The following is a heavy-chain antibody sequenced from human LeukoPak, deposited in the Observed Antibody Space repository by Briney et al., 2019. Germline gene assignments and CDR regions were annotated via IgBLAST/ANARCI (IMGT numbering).Heavy chain of an antibody. CDR1: GFTFSSYG. CDR2: IRYDGSNK. J-gene: IGHJ4*02. D-gene: IGHD3-10*01. CDR3: ANPLLLTRPNDY. Sequence: PGGSLRLSCAASGFTFSSYGMHWVRQAPGKGLEWVAFIRYDGSNKYYADSVKGRFTISRDNSKNTLYLQMNSLRAEDTAVYYCANPLLLTRPNDYWGQGTLVTVSS. V-gene: IGHV3-30*02.